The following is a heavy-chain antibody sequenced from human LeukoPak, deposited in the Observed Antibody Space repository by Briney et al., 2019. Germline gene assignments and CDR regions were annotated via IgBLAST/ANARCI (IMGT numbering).Heavy chain of an antibody. D-gene: IGHD4-17*01. CDR3: ARDGRGLGDYDAFDI. V-gene: IGHV3-11*05. CDR2: ISSNSSYT. J-gene: IGHJ3*02. Sequence: GGSLRLSCAASGFTFSFYAMTWVRQAPGKGLEWVSYISSNSSYTNYADSVKGRFTISRDNAKNSLYLQMNSLRAEDTAVYYCARDGRGLGDYDAFDIWGQGTMVTVSS. CDR1: GFTFSFYA.